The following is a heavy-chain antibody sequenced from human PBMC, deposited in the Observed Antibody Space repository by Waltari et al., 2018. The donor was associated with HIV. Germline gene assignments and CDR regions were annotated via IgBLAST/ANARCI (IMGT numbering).Heavy chain of an antibody. J-gene: IGHJ4*02. CDR2: INTGNDNT. CDR1: GYTFTSYA. V-gene: IGHV1-3*04. CDR3: ARKGAAGFFYFDC. D-gene: IGHD2-15*01. Sequence: QVQLVQSGAEVKKPGASVKVSCKASGYTFTSYAIHWVRQAPGQRLEGMGWINTGNDNTEDSQKFQGRVTIARDTSASTAYMELSSLTSEDTAIYYCARKGAAGFFYFDCWGQGTLVTVSS.